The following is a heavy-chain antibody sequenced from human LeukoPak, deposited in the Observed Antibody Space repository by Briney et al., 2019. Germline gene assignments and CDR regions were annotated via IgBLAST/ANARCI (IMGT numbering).Heavy chain of an antibody. D-gene: IGHD6-13*01. CDR1: GFSLSSNG. J-gene: IGHJ4*02. V-gene: IGHV3-23*01. CDR3: AKDGGGVYSSSWYQIDF. Sequence: GGSLRLSCVASGFSLSSNGMSWVRQAPGKGLDWVSGISDSGDNTHYADSVRGRFTISRDISKNTLYLQMNSLRAEDTAVYYCAKDGGGVYSSSWYQIDFWGQGTLVTVSS. CDR2: ISDSGDNT.